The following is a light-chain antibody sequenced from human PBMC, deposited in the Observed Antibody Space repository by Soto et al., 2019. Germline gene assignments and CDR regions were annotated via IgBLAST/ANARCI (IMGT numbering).Light chain of an antibody. CDR1: GSDVGGYNY. CDR3: QSYDSRLSGYV. Sequence: QSALTQPASVSGSPGQSIAISCTGSGSDVGGYNYVSWYQQHPGKAPKLIIYGVSHRPSGVPDRFSGSKSGTSASLAITGLQAEDEADYYCQSYDSRLSGYVFGSGTKVTVL. CDR2: GVS. V-gene: IGLV2-14*01. J-gene: IGLJ1*01.